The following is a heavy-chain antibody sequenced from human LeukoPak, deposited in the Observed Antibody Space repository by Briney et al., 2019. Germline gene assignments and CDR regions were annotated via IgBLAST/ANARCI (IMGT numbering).Heavy chain of an antibody. CDR2: IWHDGTNK. V-gene: IGHV3-33*06. J-gene: IGHJ5*02. CDR3: AKANNYGGNPVWFDP. D-gene: IGHD4-23*01. Sequence: GGSLRLSCAASGFTFSSYGMHWVRQAPGEGLEWVAVIWHDGTNKYYADSVKGRFTISRDNSKNTLYLQMNSLRAEDTAVYYCAKANNYGGNPVWFDPWGQGTLVSVSS. CDR1: GFTFSSYG.